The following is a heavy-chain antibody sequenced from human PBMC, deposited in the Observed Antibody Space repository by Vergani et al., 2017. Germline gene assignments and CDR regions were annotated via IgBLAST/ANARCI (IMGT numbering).Heavy chain of an antibody. CDR2: IVVGSGNT. J-gene: IGHJ3*02. Sequence: QMQLVQSGPEVKKPGTSVKVSCKASGFTFTSSAVQWVRQARGQRLEWIGGIVVGSGNTNYAQKFQERVTITRDMSTSTAYMELSSLRSEDTAVYYCAADYYDSSGYFDAFDIWGQGTMVTVSS. D-gene: IGHD3-22*01. CDR1: GFTFTSSA. V-gene: IGHV1-58*01. CDR3: AADYYDSSGYFDAFDI.